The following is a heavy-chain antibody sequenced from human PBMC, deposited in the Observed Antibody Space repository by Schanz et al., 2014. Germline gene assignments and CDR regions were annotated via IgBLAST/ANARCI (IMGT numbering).Heavy chain of an antibody. D-gene: IGHD4-17*01. J-gene: IGHJ5*02. Sequence: QVQLVQSGAEVRKPGASVKVSCKASGGTFSRLTFSWVRQAPGQGLEWMGRVIPILGVTHYAQKFQGRVTITADKSTTTAYMELNSLNSDDTAVYYCATLDCADSVSWGQGTLVTVSS. CDR3: ATLDCADSVS. CDR2: VIPILGVT. V-gene: IGHV1-69*02. CDR1: GGTFSRLT.